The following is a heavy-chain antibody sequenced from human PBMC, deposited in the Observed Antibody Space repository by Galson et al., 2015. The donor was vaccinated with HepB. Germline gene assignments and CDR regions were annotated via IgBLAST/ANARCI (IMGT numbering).Heavy chain of an antibody. CDR3: ATYEQTRSFDY. CDR2: IGGLGWVSGTGGRGAAAT. D-gene: IGHD5-12*01. V-gene: IGHV3-23*01. CDR1: GFSFSNSG. Sequence: SLRLSCAASGFSFSNSGMNWVRQAPGKGLDWVSAIGGLGWVSGTGGRGAAATYYADSVKGRFTISRDNSKNTLYLQMNSLRAEDTAVYYCATYEQTRSFDYWGQGALVTVSS. J-gene: IGHJ4*02.